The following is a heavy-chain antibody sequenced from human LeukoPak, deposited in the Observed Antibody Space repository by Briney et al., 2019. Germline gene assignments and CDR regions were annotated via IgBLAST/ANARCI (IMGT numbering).Heavy chain of an antibody. CDR3: ARASYLLGAIRD. CDR1: WFTVSDNY. CDR2: IYSGCDT. Sequence: GGSLRLSCAASWFTVSDNYMSWVRQAPGKGLELVSVIYSGCDTFFPDSVKGRFAIYRDNSKNRLYLKMNSLRDEDTAVYYCARASYLLGAIRDWGQGTLVIVS. J-gene: IGHJ4*02. D-gene: IGHD1-26*01. V-gene: IGHV3-53*01.